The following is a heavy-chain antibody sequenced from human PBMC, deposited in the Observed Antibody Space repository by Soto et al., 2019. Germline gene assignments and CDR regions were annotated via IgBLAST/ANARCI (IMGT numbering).Heavy chain of an antibody. CDR3: ARGAGSSWSDYYYGMDV. V-gene: IGHV4-4*02. CDR2: IYHSGST. D-gene: IGHD6-13*01. J-gene: IGHJ6*02. CDR1: GGSISSSNW. Sequence: TLSLTCAVSGGSISSSNWWSWVRQPPGKGLEWIGEIYHSGSTNYNPSLKSRVTISVDKSKNQFSLKLSSVTAADTAVYYCARGAGSSWSDYYYGMDVWGQGTTVTVSS.